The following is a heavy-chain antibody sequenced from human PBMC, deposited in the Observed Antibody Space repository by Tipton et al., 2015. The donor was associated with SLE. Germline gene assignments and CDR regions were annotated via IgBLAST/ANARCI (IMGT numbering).Heavy chain of an antibody. Sequence: GSLRLSCAASGFTVSSNYMSWVRQAPGKGLEWVSVIYSGGSTYYADSVKGRFTISRHNSKNTLYLQMNSLRAEDTAVYYCARLGPDCSSTSCYFDYWGQGTLVTVSS. D-gene: IGHD2-2*01. CDR3: ARLGPDCSSTSCYFDY. CDR2: IYSGGST. V-gene: IGHV3-53*04. CDR1: GFTVSSNY. J-gene: IGHJ4*02.